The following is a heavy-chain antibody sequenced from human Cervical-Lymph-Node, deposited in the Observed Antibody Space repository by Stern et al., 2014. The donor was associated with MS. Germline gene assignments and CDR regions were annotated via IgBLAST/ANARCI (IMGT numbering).Heavy chain of an antibody. Sequence: VQLVESGAEVKKPGSSVKVSCKASGGTFSNHVISWVRQAPGQGLEWMGGTIPIFGKAIYAQKFQGRVTITADESTRAANMELSSLRSEDTAVYYCARAAYSTSSYNYWGQGTLVTVSA. CDR2: TIPIFGKA. D-gene: IGHD2/OR15-2a*01. V-gene: IGHV1-69*01. J-gene: IGHJ4*02. CDR1: GGTFSNHV. CDR3: ARAAYSTSSYNY.